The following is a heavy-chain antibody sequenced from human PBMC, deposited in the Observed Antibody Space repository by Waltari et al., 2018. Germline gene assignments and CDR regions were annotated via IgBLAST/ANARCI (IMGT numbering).Heavy chain of an antibody. Sequence: QVQLVQSGAEVKKPGSSVKVSCKASGGTFSSYAISWVRQAPGQGLEWMGGIIPIFVTANYARKFQGRVTITADESTSTAYMELSSLRSEYTAVYYCARGRSAAANWGYYYYMDVWGKGTTVTVSS. V-gene: IGHV1-69*01. CDR2: IIPIFVTA. CDR3: ARGRSAAANWGYYYYMDV. D-gene: IGHD2-2*01. J-gene: IGHJ6*03. CDR1: GGTFSSYA.